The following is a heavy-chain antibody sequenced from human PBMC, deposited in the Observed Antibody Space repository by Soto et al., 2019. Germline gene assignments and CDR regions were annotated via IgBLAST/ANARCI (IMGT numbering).Heavy chain of an antibody. CDR2: ISYDASHT. V-gene: IGHV3-30*18. CDR1: GFTFRNSG. D-gene: IGHD6-13*01. CDR3: AKDEQEILDGLDV. Sequence: QVQLVESGGGVVQPGRSLRLSCAASGFTFRNSGMHWVRQAPGKGLEWLGIISYDASHTYYRASVKGRFTISRDNFKNMLYMQMNSLRAEDTAVYYCAKDEQEILDGLDVWGQVTKVTVSS. J-gene: IGHJ6*02.